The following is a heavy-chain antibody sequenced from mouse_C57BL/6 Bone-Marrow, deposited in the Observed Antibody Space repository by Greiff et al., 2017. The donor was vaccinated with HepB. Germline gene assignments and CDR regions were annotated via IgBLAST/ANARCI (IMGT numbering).Heavy chain of an antibody. Sequence: EVMLVESGGGLVQPGGSMKLSCVASGFTFSNYWMNWVRQSPEKGLEWVAQIRLKSDNYATHYAESVKGRFTISRDDSKSSVYLQMNNLRAEDTGIYYCTGDTTVVNPPYWGQGTLVTVSA. CDR2: IRLKSDNYAT. J-gene: IGHJ3*01. D-gene: IGHD1-1*01. CDR3: TGDTTVVNPPY. V-gene: IGHV6-3*01. CDR1: GFTFSNYW.